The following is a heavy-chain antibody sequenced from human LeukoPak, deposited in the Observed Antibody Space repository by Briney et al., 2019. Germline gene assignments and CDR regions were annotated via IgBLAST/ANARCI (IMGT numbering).Heavy chain of an antibody. CDR1: GFTFSNYG. CDR3: AIDGDTAMITLFDY. J-gene: IGHJ4*02. D-gene: IGHD5-18*01. V-gene: IGHV3-30*03. Sequence: GGSLRLSCAASGFTFSNYGMHWVRQAPGRGLEWVAVISYDGSDKYYADSVKGRFTISRDNSKNTLYLQMNSLRAEDTAVYFCAIDGDTAMITLFDYWGQGTLVTVSS. CDR2: ISYDGSDK.